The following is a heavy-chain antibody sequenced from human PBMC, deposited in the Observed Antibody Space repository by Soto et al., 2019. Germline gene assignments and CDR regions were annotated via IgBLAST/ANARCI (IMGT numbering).Heavy chain of an antibody. D-gene: IGHD3-10*01. CDR3: AHSGLLWFGGYGMDV. CDR2: ISWDDDE. J-gene: IGHJ6*02. CDR1: GFSLTTSGVG. V-gene: IGHV2-5*02. Sequence: SGPTLVNPTQTLTLTCTFSGFSLTTSGVGVGWIRQPPGKALEWLALISWDDDERYSPSLKRRLTITKDTSKNQVVLTMTNMDPVDTATYYCAHSGLLWFGGYGMDVWGQGTTVTVSS.